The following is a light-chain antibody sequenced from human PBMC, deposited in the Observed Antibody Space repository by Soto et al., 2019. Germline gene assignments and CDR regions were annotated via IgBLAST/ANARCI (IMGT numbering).Light chain of an antibody. CDR3: QQSFTTASIT. V-gene: IGKV1-39*01. CDR2: AAS. CDR1: QSISRN. Sequence: DIQMTQSPSSLSASVGYRVTITCRASQSISRNLNWYQHKPGKAPKLLIYAASSLQNGVPSRFRGGGSGTEFTLSINSLQPEDFGTYYCQQSFTTASITFGQGTRLEIK. J-gene: IGKJ5*01.